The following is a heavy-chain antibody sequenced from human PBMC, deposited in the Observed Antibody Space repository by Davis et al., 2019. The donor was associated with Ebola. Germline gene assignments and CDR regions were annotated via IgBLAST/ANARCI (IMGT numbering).Heavy chain of an antibody. J-gene: IGHJ4*02. CDR1: GYTFTNYD. D-gene: IGHD3/OR15-3a*01. CDR2: MNPSSGNR. Sequence: ASVKVSCKASGYTFTNYDINWVRQAPGQGPEWMGWMNPSSGNRGYAQKFQGRVTFIRNTSISTAYMELSSLRSEDTAVYYCARGTWRGFGPMGFWGQGTLVTVSS. V-gene: IGHV1-8*03. CDR3: ARGTWRGFGPMGF.